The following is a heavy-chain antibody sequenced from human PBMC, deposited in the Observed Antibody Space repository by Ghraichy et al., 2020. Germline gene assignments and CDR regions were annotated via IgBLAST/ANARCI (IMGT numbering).Heavy chain of an antibody. CDR3: ARDRNPPEPTGYSSGFNWFDP. CDR2: TYYRSKWYN. J-gene: IGHJ5*02. CDR1: GDSVSSNSAA. Sequence: SQTLSLTCAISGDSVSSNSAAWNWIRQSPSRGLEWLGRTYYRSKWYNDYAVSVKSRITINPDTSKNQFSLQLNSVTPEDTAVYYCARDRNPPEPTGYSSGFNWFDPWGQGTLVTVSS. D-gene: IGHD6-19*01. V-gene: IGHV6-1*01.